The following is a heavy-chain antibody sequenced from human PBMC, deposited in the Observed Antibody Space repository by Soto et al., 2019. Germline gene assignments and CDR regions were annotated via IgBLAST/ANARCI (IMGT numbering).Heavy chain of an antibody. Sequence: QVQLVESGGGLVNPGGSLRLSCAASGFTFSDYYMSWIRQAPGKGLEWISYISTSGTTIYYADSVKGRFTISRDNAKNSVYLQMNSLRAEDAAVYYCARLYYDSNGRGGYWGQGTLVTVSS. CDR2: ISTSGTTI. D-gene: IGHD3-22*01. CDR1: GFTFSDYY. J-gene: IGHJ4*02. V-gene: IGHV3-11*01. CDR3: ARLYYDSNGRGGY.